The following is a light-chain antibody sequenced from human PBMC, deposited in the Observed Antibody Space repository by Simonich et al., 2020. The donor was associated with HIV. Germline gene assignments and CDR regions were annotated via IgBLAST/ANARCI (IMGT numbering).Light chain of an antibody. CDR3: QQYYSTPPT. CDR1: QSVLYSSNNKNY. V-gene: IGKV4-1*01. J-gene: IGKJ1*01. CDR2: WSS. Sequence: DIVMTQSPDSLAVSLGERATINCKSNQSVLYSSNNKNYLAWYQQKPGQPPNLLISWSSTRESGVPDRFSGSGSGTDFTLTISSLQAEDVAVYFCQQYYSTPPTFGQGTKVEIK.